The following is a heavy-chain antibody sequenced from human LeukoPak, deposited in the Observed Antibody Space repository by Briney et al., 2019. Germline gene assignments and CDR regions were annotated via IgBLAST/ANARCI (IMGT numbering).Heavy chain of an antibody. CDR1: GFTFSSYW. CDR3: AKEGAYPIITYDS. J-gene: IGHJ5*01. D-gene: IGHD3-10*01. CDR2: IKRDGNEK. Sequence: GGSLRLSCAASGFTFSSYWTNWVRQAPGKGLEWVANIKRDGNEKNYVDSVRGRFSISRDNAKNSLYLQMDSLRAEDTAVYYCAKEGAYPIITYDSWGQGALVTVSS. V-gene: IGHV3-7*01.